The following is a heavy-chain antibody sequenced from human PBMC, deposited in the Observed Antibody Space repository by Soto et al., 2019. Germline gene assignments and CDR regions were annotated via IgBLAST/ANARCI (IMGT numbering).Heavy chain of an antibody. Sequence: GESLKISCKGSGYSFTSYWIGWVRQMPGKGLEWVGIIYPGDSDTRYSPSFQGQVTISADKSISTAYLQWSSLKASDTAMYYCARGIDGSSSDNWFDPWGQGTLVTVSS. V-gene: IGHV5-51*01. D-gene: IGHD6-6*01. J-gene: IGHJ5*02. CDR3: ARGIDGSSSDNWFDP. CDR1: GYSFTSYW. CDR2: IYPGDSDT.